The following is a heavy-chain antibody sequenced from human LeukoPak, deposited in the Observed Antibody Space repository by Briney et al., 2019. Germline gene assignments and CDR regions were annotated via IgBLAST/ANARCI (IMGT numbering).Heavy chain of an antibody. Sequence: ASVKVSCKASGFTFANYGFTWVRQAPGQGLEWMRWISAYNGETNYAQTLQGRVTMTTDTSTSTASLELRGLTSDDTAVYYCTRVAEQHLQYYFDYWGQGTLVTVSS. CDR3: TRVAEQHLQYYFDY. J-gene: IGHJ4*02. D-gene: IGHD5-24*01. V-gene: IGHV1-18*01. CDR2: ISAYNGET. CDR1: GFTFANYG.